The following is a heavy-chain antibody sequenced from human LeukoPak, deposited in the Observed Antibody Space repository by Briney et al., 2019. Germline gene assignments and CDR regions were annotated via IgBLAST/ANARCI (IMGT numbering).Heavy chain of an antibody. CDR1: GGSIRSSYYY. D-gene: IGHD6-19*01. CDR2: IYDSGST. Sequence: SETLSLTCTVSGGSIRSSYYYWGWIRQPPGKGLEWIGSIYDSGSTYYNPSLKSRVTISVDTSKNQFSLKLNSVTAADTAVYYCARGLVLDYFDYWGQGTLVTVSS. V-gene: IGHV4-39*01. J-gene: IGHJ4*02. CDR3: ARGLVLDYFDY.